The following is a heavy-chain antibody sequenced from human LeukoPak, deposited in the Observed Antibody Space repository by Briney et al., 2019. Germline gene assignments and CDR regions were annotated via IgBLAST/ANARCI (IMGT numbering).Heavy chain of an antibody. Sequence: ASVKVSCKASGYTFTSYYIHWVRQAPGQGLEWMGISNPSGGSTSYAQKFQGRVTMTRDTSTSTVYMELSSLRSEDTAVYYCARDMLYAGQLARQVLDYWGQGTLVTVSS. CDR2: SNPSGGST. V-gene: IGHV1-46*01. D-gene: IGHD6-13*01. CDR1: GYTFTSYY. J-gene: IGHJ4*02. CDR3: ARDMLYAGQLARQVLDY.